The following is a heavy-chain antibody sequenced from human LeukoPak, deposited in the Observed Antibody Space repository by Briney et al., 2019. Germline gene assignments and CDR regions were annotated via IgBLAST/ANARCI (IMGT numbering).Heavy chain of an antibody. CDR2: ISYDGGNK. CDR3: AKEPLAFGVVISGRYTWFDT. Sequence: PGGSLRLSCAASGFTFSIYAMRWVRQAPGKGLEWVSVISYDGGNKYYADSVKGRFTISRDNSKTTLYLKMKSLTAEDTTVYYCAKEPLAFGVVISGRYTWFDTWGQGAPVT. D-gene: IGHD3-3*01. CDR1: GFTFSIYA. J-gene: IGHJ5*02. V-gene: IGHV3-30*18.